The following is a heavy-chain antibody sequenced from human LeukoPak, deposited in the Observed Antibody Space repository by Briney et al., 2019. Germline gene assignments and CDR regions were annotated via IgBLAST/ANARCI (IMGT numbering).Heavy chain of an antibody. CDR3: ARDQGQWLNYYYMDV. D-gene: IGHD6-19*01. CDR2: IKQDGSEK. Sequence: GGSLRLSCAASGFTFSRNWMSWVRQAPGKGLEWVANIKQDGSEKYYVDSVKGRFTISRDNAKNSLYLQMNSLRTEDTAVYYCARDQGQWLNYYYMDVWGKGTTVTVSS. CDR1: GFTFSRNW. J-gene: IGHJ6*03. V-gene: IGHV3-7*01.